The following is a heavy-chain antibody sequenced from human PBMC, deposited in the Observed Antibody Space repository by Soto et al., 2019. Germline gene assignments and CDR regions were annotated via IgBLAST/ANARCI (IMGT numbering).Heavy chain of an antibody. J-gene: IGHJ4*02. D-gene: IGHD1-1*01. CDR2: ISWNSGSI. CDR1: GFTFDDYA. V-gene: IGHV3-9*01. CDR3: AKDITPRHWNYFNY. Sequence: EVQLVESGGGLVQPGRSLRLSCAASGFTFDDYAMHWVRQAPGKGLEWVSGISWNSGSIGYADSVKGRFTISRDNAKNSLYLQMNSLRAEDTALYYCAKDITPRHWNYFNYWGQGTLVTVSS.